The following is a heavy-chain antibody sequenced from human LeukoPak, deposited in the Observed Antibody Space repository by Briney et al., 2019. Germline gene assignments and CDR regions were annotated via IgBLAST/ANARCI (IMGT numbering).Heavy chain of an antibody. V-gene: IGHV3-23*01. CDR1: GFTFSSYA. D-gene: IGHD3-10*01. J-gene: IGHJ4*02. CDR2: ITASGGST. CDR3: ARKSGSSSGWEDY. Sequence: GGSLRLSCAASGFTFSSYAMTWVRQAPGKGLEWVSSITASGGSTNYADSVKGRFTISRDNSKNTLYLQTNSLRAEDTAVYFCARKSGSSSGWEDYWGQGTLVTVSS.